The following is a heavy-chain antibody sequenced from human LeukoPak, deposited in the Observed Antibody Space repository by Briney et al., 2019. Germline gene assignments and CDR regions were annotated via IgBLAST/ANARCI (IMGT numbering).Heavy chain of an antibody. J-gene: IGHJ4*02. CDR3: ARAKLQWDLGY. Sequence: GGSLRLSCAASGFTFSSYGMHWVRQAPGKGLEWVAVIWYDGSNKYYADSVKGRFTISRDNSKNTLYLQMNSLRAEDTAVYYYARAKLQWDLGYWGQGTLVTVSS. CDR1: GFTFSSYG. V-gene: IGHV3-33*01. D-gene: IGHD1-26*01. CDR2: IWYDGSNK.